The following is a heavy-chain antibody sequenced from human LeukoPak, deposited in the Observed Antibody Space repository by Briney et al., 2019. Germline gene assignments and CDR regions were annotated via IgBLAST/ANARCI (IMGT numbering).Heavy chain of an antibody. Sequence: ASVKVSCKAVGHTLSSYAMTWVRQAPGQGIEWMGWINPNTGNPIYAQDFKGRFVFSLDTSVNTAYLQISSLKPEDSAVYYCAARGGPESFDAFGIWGQGTMVTVSP. CDR2: INPNTGNP. J-gene: IGHJ3*02. D-gene: IGHD1-14*01. CDR1: GHTLSSYA. V-gene: IGHV7-4-1*02. CDR3: AARGGPESFDAFGI.